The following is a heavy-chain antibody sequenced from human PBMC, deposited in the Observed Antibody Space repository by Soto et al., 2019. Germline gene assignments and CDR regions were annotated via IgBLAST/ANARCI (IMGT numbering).Heavy chain of an antibody. CDR1: GASLRSTDYY. V-gene: IGHV4-31*03. Sequence: SETLSLTCTVSGASLRSTDYYWNWIRQHPGKGLEWIGYIYYTGTTYSTPSLKSRVTLSVDTSKSQFSLELRSVTAADTAIYYCASWHLREHAYDIWGQGAAVTVSS. CDR3: ASWHLREHAYDI. CDR2: IYYTGTT. D-gene: IGHD4-17*01. J-gene: IGHJ3*02.